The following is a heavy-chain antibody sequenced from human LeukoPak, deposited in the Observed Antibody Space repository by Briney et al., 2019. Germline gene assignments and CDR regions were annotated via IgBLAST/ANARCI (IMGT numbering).Heavy chain of an antibody. CDR2: ISYDGSNK. CDR1: GFTFSSYA. D-gene: IGHD3-3*01. CDR3: ARERVDDFWSGYYVAHYYFDY. V-gene: IGHV3-30-3*01. J-gene: IGHJ4*02. Sequence: GGSLRLSCAASGFTFSSYAMHWVRQAPGKGLEWVAVISYDGSNKYYADSVKGRSTISRDNSKNTLYLQMNSLRAEDTAVYYCARERVDDFWSGYYVAHYYFDYWGQGTLVTVSS.